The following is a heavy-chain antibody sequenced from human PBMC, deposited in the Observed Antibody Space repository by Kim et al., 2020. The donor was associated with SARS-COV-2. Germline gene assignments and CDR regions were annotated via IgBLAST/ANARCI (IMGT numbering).Heavy chain of an antibody. V-gene: IGHV7-4-1*02. J-gene: IGHJ6*03. CDR3: ARDLEQQLVLYYYYYMDV. CDR2: INTNTGNP. Sequence: ASVKVSCKAPGYTFTSYAMNWVRQAPGQGLEWMGWINTNTGNPTYAQGFTGRFVFSLDTSVSTAYLQISSLKAEDTAVYYCARDLEQQLVLYYYYYMDVWGKGTTVTVSS. CDR1: GYTFTSYA. D-gene: IGHD6-13*01.